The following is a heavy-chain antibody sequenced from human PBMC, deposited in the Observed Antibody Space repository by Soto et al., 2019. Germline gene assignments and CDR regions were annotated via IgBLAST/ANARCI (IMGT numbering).Heavy chain of an antibody. CDR1: GYNFAGYW. V-gene: IGHV5-51*01. CDR3: ARGGVSTRTFDY. CDR2: IYPSDSDT. Sequence: PGESLKISCKGSGYNFAGYWIAWMRQMPGKGPELMGIIYPSDSDTRYRPSFQGQVTISADKSISSAYLQWSSLRASDTAMYYCARGGVSTRTFDYWGQGTPVTVSS. J-gene: IGHJ4*02. D-gene: IGHD3-3*01.